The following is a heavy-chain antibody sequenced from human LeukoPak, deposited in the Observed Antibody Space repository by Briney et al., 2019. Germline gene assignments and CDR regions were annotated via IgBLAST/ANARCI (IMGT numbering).Heavy chain of an antibody. J-gene: IGHJ4*02. Sequence: ASETLSLTCSVSGGSISSSSYCWGWIRQPPGKGLEWIGSIYYSGSTSYNPSLKSRVTISVDPSKNQFSLKLSSVTAADTAVYYCARGFRGGNFRGYFDYWGQGTLVTVSS. D-gene: IGHD4-23*01. CDR2: IYYSGST. CDR1: GGSISSSSYC. CDR3: ARGFRGGNFRGYFDY. V-gene: IGHV4-39*07.